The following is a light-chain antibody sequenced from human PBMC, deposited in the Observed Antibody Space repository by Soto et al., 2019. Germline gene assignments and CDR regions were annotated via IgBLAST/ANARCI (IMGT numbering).Light chain of an antibody. J-gene: IGKJ1*01. V-gene: IGKV3-20*01. Sequence: EIVLTQSPGTLSLSPGERATLSCRASQSVSSSYLAWYQQKPGQAPRLLIYGASSRATGIPDRFSGSGSGTDFTLTISRLEPEDFAAYYCQQYGSSRAFGQGTKVEIK. CDR3: QQYGSSRA. CDR1: QSVSSSY. CDR2: GAS.